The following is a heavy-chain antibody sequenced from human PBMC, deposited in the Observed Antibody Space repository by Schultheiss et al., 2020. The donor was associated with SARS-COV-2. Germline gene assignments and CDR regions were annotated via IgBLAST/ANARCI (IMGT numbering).Heavy chain of an antibody. V-gene: IGHV4-34*01. J-gene: IGHJ4*02. D-gene: IGHD4-11*01. Sequence: SQTLSLTCTVSGGSISSYYWSWIRQPPGKGLEWIGEINHSGSTNYNPSLKSRVTTSVDTSKNQFSLKLNSVTAADTAVYYCARDLPLVTTVTTFGHFDYWGQGTLVTVSS. CDR1: GGSISSYY. CDR3: ARDLPLVTTVTTFGHFDY. CDR2: INHSGST.